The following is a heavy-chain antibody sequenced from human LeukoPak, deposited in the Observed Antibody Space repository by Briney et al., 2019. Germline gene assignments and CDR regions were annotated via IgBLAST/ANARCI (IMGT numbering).Heavy chain of an antibody. J-gene: IGHJ3*01. CDR2: IRGSGSGT. CDR3: TKDPNGDYVGAFDF. V-gene: IGHV3-23*01. D-gene: IGHD4-17*01. CDR1: GFTFSSYA. Sequence: GGSLRLSCAASGFTFSSYAMSWVRQAPGKGLEWVSSIRGSGSGTDYADSVEGRFTISRDNSKNTLYLQMNRLRAEDTAVYYCTKDPNGDYVGAFDFWGQGTLVTVSS.